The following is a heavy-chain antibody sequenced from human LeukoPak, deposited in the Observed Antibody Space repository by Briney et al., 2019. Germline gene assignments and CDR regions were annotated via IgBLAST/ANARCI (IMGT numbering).Heavy chain of an antibody. CDR2: ISYDGSNK. D-gene: IGHD1-26*01. J-gene: IGHJ4*02. Sequence: GRSLRLSCAASGFTFSSYAMHWVRQAPGKGLEWVAVISYDGSNKYYADSVKGRFTISRDNSKNTLYLQMNSLRAEDTAVYYCARVTLGASDYWGQGTLVTVSS. V-gene: IGHV3-30-3*01. CDR3: ARVTLGASDY. CDR1: GFTFSSYA.